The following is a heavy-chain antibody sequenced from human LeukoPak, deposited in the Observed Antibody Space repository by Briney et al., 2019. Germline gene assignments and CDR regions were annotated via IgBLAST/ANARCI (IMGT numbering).Heavy chain of an antibody. V-gene: IGHV3-30*18. J-gene: IGHJ3*01. CDR1: GFTFTIG. Sequence: GGSLRLSCAASGFTFTIGMHWVRQAPGKGLEWVAVISFDGSIKHYADSVKGRFTISRDNSKNTLFLQMNSLRPEDTAVYYCAKDRNVGLDAIDVWGQGTLVTVSS. D-gene: IGHD3-10*02. CDR2: ISFDGSIK. CDR3: AKDRNVGLDAIDV.